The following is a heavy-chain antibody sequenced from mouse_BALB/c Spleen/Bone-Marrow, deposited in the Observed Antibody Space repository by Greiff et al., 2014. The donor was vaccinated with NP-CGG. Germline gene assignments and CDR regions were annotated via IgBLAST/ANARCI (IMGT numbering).Heavy chain of an antibody. D-gene: IGHD6-1*01. Sequence: EVQGVESGGGLVQPGGSLRLSCTTSGFTFTDYFMTWVRQPPGKVLEWLGFIRNKPSGYTTEYNPSVKGRFSISRDNSQGIFYLQMNTLRAEDSAIYYCARDYNGYFDFWGQGTTLTVSS. J-gene: IGHJ2*01. CDR2: IRNKPSGYTT. CDR1: GFTFTDYF. V-gene: IGHV7-3*02. CDR3: ARDYNGYFDF.